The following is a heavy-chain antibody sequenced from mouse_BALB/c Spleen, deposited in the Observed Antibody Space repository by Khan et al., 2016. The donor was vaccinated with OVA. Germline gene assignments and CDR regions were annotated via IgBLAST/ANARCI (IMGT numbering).Heavy chain of an antibody. CDR3: APVGNYYVSFAY. CDR2: IYPFNDDT. CDR1: GYTFTSYV. J-gene: IGHJ3*01. Sequence: VQLKQSGPELVKPGASVKMSCKASGYTFTSYVMHWVKQKPGLGLEWIGYIYPFNDDTKYNEKFKGKATLTSVKSSSTAYMELSSLTSEDSAVYYCAPVGNYYVSFAYWGQGTLVTVSA. V-gene: IGHV1S136*01. D-gene: IGHD1-1*01.